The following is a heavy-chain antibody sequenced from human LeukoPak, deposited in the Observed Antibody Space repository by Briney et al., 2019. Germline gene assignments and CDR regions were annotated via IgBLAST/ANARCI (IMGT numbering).Heavy chain of an antibody. CDR1: GGSFSGYY. CDR2: INHSGST. D-gene: IGHD2-2*01. J-gene: IGHJ4*02. Sequence: SETLSLTCAVYGGSFSGYYWSWIRQPPGKGLEWIGEINHSGSTNYNPSLKSRVTISVDTSKNQFSLKLSSVTAADTAVYYCARGLGYCSSTSCPRGTWGFDYWGQGTPVTVSS. V-gene: IGHV4-34*01. CDR3: ARGLGYCSSTSCPRGTWGFDY.